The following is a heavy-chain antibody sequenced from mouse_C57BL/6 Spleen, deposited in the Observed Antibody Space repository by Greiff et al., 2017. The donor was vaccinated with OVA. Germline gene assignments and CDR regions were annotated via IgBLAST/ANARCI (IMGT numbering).Heavy chain of an antibody. D-gene: IGHD2-4*01. J-gene: IGHJ2*01. CDR1: GFSLSTFGMG. CDR3: AREDYDEHYFDY. Sequence: QVTLNESGPGILQPSQPLSLTCSFSGFSLSTFGMGVGWIRQPSGQGLEWLAHIWWDDDKYYNPALKSRLTISKDTSKTQVFLKIANVDTADTATDYCAREDYDEHYFDYWGQGTTLTVSS. CDR2: IWWDDDK. V-gene: IGHV8-8*01.